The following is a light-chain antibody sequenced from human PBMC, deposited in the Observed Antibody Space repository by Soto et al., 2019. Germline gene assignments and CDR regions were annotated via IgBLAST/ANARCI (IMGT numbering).Light chain of an antibody. CDR1: QSISSY. V-gene: IGKV1-39*01. CDR2: EAS. Sequence: DIQMTQSQSSLSASVGVRVIITCRASQSISSYLNWYQQKPGKAPKLLIYEASSLQSGVPSRFNGSGSVTDFTLTINSRQLDDFATYYCQQSYSTPLTFGGGTKVEIK. CDR3: QQSYSTPLT. J-gene: IGKJ4*01.